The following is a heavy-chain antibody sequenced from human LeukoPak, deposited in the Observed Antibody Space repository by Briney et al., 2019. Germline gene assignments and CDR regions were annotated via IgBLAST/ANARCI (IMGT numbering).Heavy chain of an antibody. CDR3: ARASNYYGSGSYPLLDY. D-gene: IGHD3-10*01. Sequence: ASVKVSCKASGGTFISYAISWVRQAPGQGLEWMGGIIPIFGTANYAQKFQGRVTITADESTSTAYMELSSLRSEDTAVYYCARASNYYGSGSYPLLDYWGQGTLVTVSS. CDR1: GGTFISYA. J-gene: IGHJ4*02. V-gene: IGHV1-69*13. CDR2: IIPIFGTA.